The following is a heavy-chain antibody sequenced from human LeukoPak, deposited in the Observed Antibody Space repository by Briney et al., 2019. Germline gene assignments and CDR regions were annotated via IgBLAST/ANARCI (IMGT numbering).Heavy chain of an antibody. J-gene: IGHJ4*02. D-gene: IGHD3-10*01. V-gene: IGHV3-23*01. CDR2: ISGSGGST. CDR3: AKTVAILWFGEFMYYFDY. Sequence: GGSLRLSCAASGFTFSSYAMSWVRQAPGKGLEWVSAISGSGGSTYYADSVKGRFTTSRDNSKNTLYLQMNSLRAEDTAVYYCAKTVAILWFGEFMYYFDYWGQGTLVTVSS. CDR1: GFTFSSYA.